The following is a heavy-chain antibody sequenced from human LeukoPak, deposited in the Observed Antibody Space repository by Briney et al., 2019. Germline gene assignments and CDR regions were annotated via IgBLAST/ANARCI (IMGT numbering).Heavy chain of an antibody. D-gene: IGHD4-17*01. CDR1: GYTFTDYY. CDR3: AREYAYGASHYLSS. V-gene: IGHV1-2*02. Sequence: ASVNASSKASGYTFTDYYIHWVRQAPGQGLEWMGWINPNSGDTNYSQKFRGRVTMTRDTSISTAYMDLSRLTSDDTAVYYCAREYAYGASHYLSSWSQGTLVTVSS. CDR2: INPNSGDT. J-gene: IGHJ5*02.